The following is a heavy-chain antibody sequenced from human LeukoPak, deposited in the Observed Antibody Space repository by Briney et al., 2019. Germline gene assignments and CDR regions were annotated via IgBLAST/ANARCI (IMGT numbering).Heavy chain of an antibody. CDR1: GGSISSSD. D-gene: IGHD1-1*01. J-gene: IGHJ4*02. CDR2: IYYSATT. CDR3: ARAETTYYFDY. Sequence: SETLSLTCTVSGGSISSSDWSWIGQPPGTGLDWIGYIYYSATTNHTPSLKSRVTISVDTSKTQFSLKLSSVTAADTAVYYCARAETTYYFDYGGQGTLVTVSS. V-gene: IGHV4-59*01.